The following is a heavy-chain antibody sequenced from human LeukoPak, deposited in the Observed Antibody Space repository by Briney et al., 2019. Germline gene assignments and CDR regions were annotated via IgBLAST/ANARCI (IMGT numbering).Heavy chain of an antibody. V-gene: IGHV1-2*02. J-gene: IGHJ4*02. CDR2: INPNSGGT. CDR3: ARDRYYDILTGYPLGN. CDR1: GYTFTVYY. Sequence: ASVTVSCKASGYTFTVYYMHWVRQAPGQGLEWMGWINPNSGGTNYAQKFQGRVTMTRDTSISTAYMELSRLRSDDTAVYYCARDRYYDILTGYPLGNWGQGTLVTVSS. D-gene: IGHD3-9*01.